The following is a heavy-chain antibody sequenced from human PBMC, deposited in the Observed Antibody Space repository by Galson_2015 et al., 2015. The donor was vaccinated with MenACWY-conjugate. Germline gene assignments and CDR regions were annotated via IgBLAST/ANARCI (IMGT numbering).Heavy chain of an antibody. CDR2: ITGTSTYI. V-gene: IGHV3-21*01. CDR1: GFSFSTSA. CDR3: ARGANLYFYMMDV. Sequence: SLRLSCAASGFSFSTSAMTWVRQAPGKGLEWVSSITGTSTYIHYADSVKGRFTISRDNAQKSVYLQMNSLRAEDSAVYFCARGANLYFYMMDVWGKRTTVTVSS. J-gene: IGHJ6*04.